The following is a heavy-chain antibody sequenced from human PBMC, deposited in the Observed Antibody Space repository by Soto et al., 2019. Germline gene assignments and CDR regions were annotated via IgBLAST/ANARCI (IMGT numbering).Heavy chain of an antibody. J-gene: IGHJ4*02. D-gene: IGHD3-22*01. Sequence: PGGSLRLSCAASGFTFTNYAMSWVRQAPGKGLEWVSAISGSGASTYYADSVKGRFTISRDNSKNTVYLQMKSLRVEDTAVYYCAKDQGYYDSSGYYLEFYYFDYWGQGTLVTVSS. CDR1: GFTFTNYA. CDR3: AKDQGYYDSSGYYLEFYYFDY. CDR2: ISGSGAST. V-gene: IGHV3-23*01.